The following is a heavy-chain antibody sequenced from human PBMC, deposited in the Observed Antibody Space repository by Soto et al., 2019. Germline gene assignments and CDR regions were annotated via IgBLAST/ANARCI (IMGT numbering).Heavy chain of an antibody. J-gene: IGHJ5*02. Sequence: QVQLVQSGAEVKKPGASVKVSCKASGYTFTSYDIIWVRQATGQGLEWMGWMNPSTGNTDSAEKFQGRLTMTRNTSISTVYMEPSSLSFEDTAVHYCARGRIIVAGGFDPWGQGTLVTVSS. D-gene: IGHD6-19*01. V-gene: IGHV1-8*01. CDR1: GYTFTSYD. CDR2: MNPSTGNT. CDR3: ARGRIIVAGGFDP.